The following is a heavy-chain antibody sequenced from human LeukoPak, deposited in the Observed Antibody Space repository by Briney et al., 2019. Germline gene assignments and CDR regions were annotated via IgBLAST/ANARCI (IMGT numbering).Heavy chain of an antibody. CDR3: ATGHRVVVASSLFDY. D-gene: IGHD2-15*01. CDR1: GYAFTGYY. V-gene: IGHV1-2*02. J-gene: IGHJ4*02. CDR2: INPNSGGT. Sequence: ASVKVSCKASGYAFTGYYMHWVRQAPGQGLEWMGWINPNSGGTIYAQKFQGRVTMTEDTSTDTAYMELSSLRSEDTAVYYCATGHRVVVASSLFDYWGQGTLVTVSS.